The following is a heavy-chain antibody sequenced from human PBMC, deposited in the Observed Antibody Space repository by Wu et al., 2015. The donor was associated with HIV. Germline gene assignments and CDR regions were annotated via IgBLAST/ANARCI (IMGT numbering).Heavy chain of an antibody. CDR1: GVTLTSFA. Sequence: QVQLVQSGAGVKKPGSSVKVSCKASGVTLTSFAFSWVRQAPGQGLEWMGGIIPLFDVAQYAQKFRDRVTITTDASTSTAYMELSSLRSEDTAIYYCARVYSSTWYDFFDYWGQGTLVTVSS. J-gene: IGHJ4*02. CDR3: ARVYSSTWYDFFDY. V-gene: IGHV1-69*05. CDR2: IIPLFDVA. D-gene: IGHD2-2*01.